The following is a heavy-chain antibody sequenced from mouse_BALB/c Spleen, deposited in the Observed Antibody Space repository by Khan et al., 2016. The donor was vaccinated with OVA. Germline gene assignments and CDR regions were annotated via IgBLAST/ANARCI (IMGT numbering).Heavy chain of an antibody. CDR3: ARGGSSGPAWFTY. Sequence: EVQLVETGPGLVKPSQSLSLTCSVTGYSITSGYFWNWIRQFPGNKLEWMGSIRYDGDSNYNPSLRNRISITRATSKNRFFLKLNSVTPEDTATYYGARGGSSGPAWFTYWGQGTLVTVSA. D-gene: IGHD3-1*01. CDR2: IRYDGDS. J-gene: IGHJ3*01. CDR1: GYSITSGYF. V-gene: IGHV3-6*02.